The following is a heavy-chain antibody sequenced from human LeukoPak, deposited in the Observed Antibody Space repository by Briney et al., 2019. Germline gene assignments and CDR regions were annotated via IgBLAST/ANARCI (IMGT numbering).Heavy chain of an antibody. V-gene: IGHV1-8*03. Sequence: ASVKVSCKASGYTFSTYDINWVRQATEQGLEWMGWMNPNSGNTGYAQKFQGRVSITRNNSISTAYMELSSLRSEDTAVYYCARGPYDSSGYRFDYWGQGTLVTVSS. J-gene: IGHJ4*02. CDR3: ARGPYDSSGYRFDY. CDR2: MNPNSGNT. CDR1: GYTFSTYD. D-gene: IGHD3-22*01.